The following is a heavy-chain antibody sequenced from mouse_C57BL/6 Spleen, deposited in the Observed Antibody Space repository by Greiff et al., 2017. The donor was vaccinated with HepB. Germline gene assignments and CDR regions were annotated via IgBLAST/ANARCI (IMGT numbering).Heavy chain of an antibody. CDR3: TRKGRTTTYFDV. D-gene: IGHD1-1*01. J-gene: IGHJ1*03. CDR2: IDPETGGT. CDR1: GYTFTDYE. Sequence: QVQLKQSGAELVRPGASVTLSCKASGYTFTDYEMHWVKQTPVHGLEWIGAIDPETGGTAYNQKFKGKAILTADKSSSTAYMELRSLTSEDSAVYYCTRKGRTTTYFDVWGTGTTVTVSS. V-gene: IGHV1-15*01.